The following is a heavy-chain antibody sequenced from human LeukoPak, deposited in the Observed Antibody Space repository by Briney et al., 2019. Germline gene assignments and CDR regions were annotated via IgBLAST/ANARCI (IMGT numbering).Heavy chain of an antibody. CDR1: GFTFGDYA. Sequence: GGSLRLSCTASGFTFGDYAMSWVRQAPGKGLEWAGFIRSKAYGGTTEYAASVKGRFTISRDDSKSIAYLQMNSLKTEDTAVYYCTREDLYCSGGSCHDNFDYWGQGTLVTVSS. V-gene: IGHV3-49*04. J-gene: IGHJ4*02. CDR2: IRSKAYGGTT. CDR3: TREDLYCSGGSCHDNFDY. D-gene: IGHD2-15*01.